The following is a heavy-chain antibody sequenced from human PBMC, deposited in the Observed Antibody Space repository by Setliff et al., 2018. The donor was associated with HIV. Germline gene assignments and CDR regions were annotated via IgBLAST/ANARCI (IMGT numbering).Heavy chain of an antibody. CDR2: IYHSGTT. CDR3: AREGARHYGSGRYHSWFDP. CDR1: GGSISSGHY. D-gene: IGHD3-10*01. V-gene: IGHV4-38-2*02. Sequence: SETLSLTCTVSGGSISSGHYWGWIWQPPGKGLEWIWSIYHSGTTYDNPSLKSQVTISVDTSKNQFSLKLSSVTAADTAVYYCAREGARHYGSGRYHSWFDPWGQGTQVTVSS. J-gene: IGHJ5*02.